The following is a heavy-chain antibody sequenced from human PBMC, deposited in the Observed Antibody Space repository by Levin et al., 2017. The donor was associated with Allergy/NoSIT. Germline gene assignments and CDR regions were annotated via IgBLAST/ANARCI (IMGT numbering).Heavy chain of an antibody. J-gene: IGHJ4*02. CDR2: FYHGGNI. V-gene: IGHV4-38-2*01. D-gene: IGHD1-7*01. CDR1: GYSISSGYQ. Sequence: PSETLSLTCLISGYSISSGYQWGWVRQPPGKGLEWIGSFYHGGNIYYSPSLKRRVTISVDTSKNQVSLRVASVTATDTAVYYCASQTGTSAPFDYWGPGTLVTVSS. CDR3: ASQTGTSAPFDY.